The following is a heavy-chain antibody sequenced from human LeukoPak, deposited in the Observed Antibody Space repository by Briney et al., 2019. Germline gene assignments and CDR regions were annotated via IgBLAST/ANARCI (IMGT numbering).Heavy chain of an antibody. V-gene: IGHV4-59*08. D-gene: IGHD6-19*01. CDR1: GGSISSSY. J-gene: IGHJ2*01. CDR3: ARRGHRSGSARGWYFDL. CDR2: IHHSGYS. Sequence: SETLSLTCTVSGGSISSSYWNWIRQPPGKGLQWVGFIHHSGYSDFNPSLKSRVTISVDASKNQFSLKLRSVTAADSAVYYCARRGHRSGSARGWYFDLWGRGTLVTVSS.